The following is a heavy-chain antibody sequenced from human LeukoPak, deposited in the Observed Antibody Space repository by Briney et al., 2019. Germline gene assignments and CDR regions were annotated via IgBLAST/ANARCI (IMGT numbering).Heavy chain of an antibody. CDR2: IWYDGSNK. Sequence: XVAVIWYDGSNKYYADSVKGRFTISRDNSKNTLYLQMNSLRAEDTAVYYCASQNEYSSGWENWGQGTLVTVSS. CDR3: ASQNEYSSGWEN. V-gene: IGHV3-33*03. J-gene: IGHJ4*02. D-gene: IGHD6-19*01.